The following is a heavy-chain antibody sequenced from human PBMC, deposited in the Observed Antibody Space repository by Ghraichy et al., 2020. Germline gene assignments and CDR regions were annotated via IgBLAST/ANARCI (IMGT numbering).Heavy chain of an antibody. D-gene: IGHD6-13*01. Sequence: GESLRLSCAASGFTVSSNYMSWVRQAPGKGLEWVSVIYSGGSTYYADSVKGRFTISRDNSKNTLYLQMNSLRAEDTAVYYCARGLYSSSWYADYWGQGTLVTVSS. CDR3: ARGLYSSSWYADY. CDR1: GFTVSSNY. CDR2: IYSGGST. J-gene: IGHJ4*02. V-gene: IGHV3-66*02.